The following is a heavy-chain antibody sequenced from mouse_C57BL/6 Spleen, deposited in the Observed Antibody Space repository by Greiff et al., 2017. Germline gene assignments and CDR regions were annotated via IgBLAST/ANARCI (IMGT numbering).Heavy chain of an antibody. CDR2: IDPSDSYT. V-gene: IGHV1-50*01. CDR1: GYTFTSYW. Sequence: QVQLQQPGAELVKPGASVKLSCKASGYTFTSYWMQWVKRRPGQGLEWIGEIDPSDSYTNYNQKFKGKATLTVDTSSSTAYMQLSSLTSEDSAVYYCARLRPYYAMDYWGQGTSVTVSS. CDR3: ARLRPYYAMDY. J-gene: IGHJ4*01. D-gene: IGHD2-4*01.